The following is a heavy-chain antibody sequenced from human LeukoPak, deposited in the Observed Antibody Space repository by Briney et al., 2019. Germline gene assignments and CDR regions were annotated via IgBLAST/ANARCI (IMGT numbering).Heavy chain of an antibody. J-gene: IGHJ6*02. CDR3: ARIAYDALDSYYYGMDV. D-gene: IGHD3-3*01. CDR1: GVSISSGPYY. CDR2: ITYSGNT. V-gene: IGHV4-31*03. Sequence: PSQTLSLTCTVSGVSISSGPYYWIWIRQHPGKGLEWIGYITYSGNTYYYPALNSRVTVSLDTSKTQFSLKLSSVTVADTAVYYCARIAYDALDSYYYGMDVWGQGTTVTVSS.